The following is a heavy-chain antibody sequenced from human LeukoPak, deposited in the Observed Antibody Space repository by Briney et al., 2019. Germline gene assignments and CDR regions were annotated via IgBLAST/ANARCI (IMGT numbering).Heavy chain of an antibody. CDR3: ARPLGYCSDSRCPQSWFDP. J-gene: IGHJ5*02. CDR1: GGSFSGYY. V-gene: IGHV4-34*01. Sequence: SETPSLTCAVSGGSFSGYYWTWIRQPPGKGLEWIGEINHSGRTNYNPSLKSRVIMSVDTSKNQFSLKLSSVTAADTAVYYCARPLGYCSDSRCPQSWFDPWGQGTLVTVSS. CDR2: INHSGRT. D-gene: IGHD2-15*01.